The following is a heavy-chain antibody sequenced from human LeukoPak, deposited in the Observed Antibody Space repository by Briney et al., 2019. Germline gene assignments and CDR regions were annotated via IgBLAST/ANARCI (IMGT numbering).Heavy chain of an antibody. CDR3: ARNLDV. Sequence: GGSLRLSCTVSGFTLSSYEMSWIRQAPGKGLEWVSSIDYSGGSSYYADSVKGRFTISRDDSKNTLYLQMNSLRAGDTAVYYCARNLDVWGQGTLVTVSS. V-gene: IGHV3-23*01. J-gene: IGHJ4*02. CDR1: GFTLSSYE. D-gene: IGHD1-1*01. CDR2: IDYSGGSS.